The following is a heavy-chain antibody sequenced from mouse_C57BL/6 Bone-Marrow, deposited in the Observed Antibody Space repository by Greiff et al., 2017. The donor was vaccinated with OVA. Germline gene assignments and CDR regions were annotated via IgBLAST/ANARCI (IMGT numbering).Heavy chain of an antibody. CDR2: LSSGSSTI. J-gene: IGHJ1*03. D-gene: IGHD2-4*01. CDR3: ARGGLRRYFDV. V-gene: IGHV5-17*01. CDR1: GFTFSDYG. Sequence: EVKLVESGGGLVKPGGSLKLSCAASGFTFSDYGMHWVRQAPEKGLEWVAYLSSGSSTIYYADTVKGRFTISRDNAKNTLFLQMTSLRSEDTAMYYCARGGLRRYFDVWGTGTTVTVSS.